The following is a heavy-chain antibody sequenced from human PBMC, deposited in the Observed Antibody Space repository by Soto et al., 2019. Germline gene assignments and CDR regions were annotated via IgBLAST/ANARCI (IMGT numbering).Heavy chain of an antibody. CDR2: IIPIFGTA. D-gene: IGHD2-21*02. CDR3: ARIYGGNSGWDWFDP. J-gene: IGHJ5*02. Sequence: SVKVSCKASGGTFSSYAISWVRQAPGQGLEWMGGIIPIFGTANYAQKFQGRVTITADKSTSTAYMELSSLRSEDTAVYYCARIYGGNSGWDWFDPWGQGTLVTVSS. V-gene: IGHV1-69*06. CDR1: GGTFSSYA.